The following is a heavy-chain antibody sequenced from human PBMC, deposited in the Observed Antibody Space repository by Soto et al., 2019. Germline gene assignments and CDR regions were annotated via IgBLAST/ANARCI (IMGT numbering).Heavy chain of an antibody. CDR1: GFVSNNYD. Sequence: QVQLAESGGGVVQPGRSLRLSCAASGFVSNNYDIHWVRQAPGKGLEWLASISYDGSNEYYAGSVKGRFTISRDNSRNTLYLQINSLGAEDTAVYYCSRGIKGGLDAWGQGTLVTVSS. J-gene: IGHJ5*02. CDR3: SRGIKGGLDA. D-gene: IGHD2-21*01. CDR2: ISYDGSNE. V-gene: IGHV3-30*03.